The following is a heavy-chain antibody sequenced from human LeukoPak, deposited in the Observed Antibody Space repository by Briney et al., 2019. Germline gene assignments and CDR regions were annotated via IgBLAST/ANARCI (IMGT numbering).Heavy chain of an antibody. J-gene: IGHJ6*02. CDR1: GYTFTSYD. D-gene: IGHD3-10*01. V-gene: IGHV1-8*01. Sequence: ASVKVSCKASGYTFTSYDINWVRQATGQGLEWMGWMNPNSGNTGYAQKFQGRVTMTRNTSISTAYMELSSLRSGDTAVYYCARGNVLLWFGTNDMAVWGQGTTVTVSS. CDR2: MNPNSGNT. CDR3: ARGNVLLWFGTNDMAV.